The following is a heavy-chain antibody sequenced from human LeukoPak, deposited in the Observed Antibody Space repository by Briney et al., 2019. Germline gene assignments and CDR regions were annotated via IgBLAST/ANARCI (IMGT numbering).Heavy chain of an antibody. V-gene: IGHV4-59*08. Sequence: SETLSLTCTVSGGSISSYYWSWIRQPPGKGLEWIGYIYYSGSTNYNPPLKSRVTISVDTSKNQFSLKLSSVTAADTAVYYCARLTANYYDSSGLFDYWGQGTLVTVSS. CDR3: ARLTANYYDSSGLFDY. J-gene: IGHJ4*02. D-gene: IGHD3-22*01. CDR1: GGSISSYY. CDR2: IYYSGST.